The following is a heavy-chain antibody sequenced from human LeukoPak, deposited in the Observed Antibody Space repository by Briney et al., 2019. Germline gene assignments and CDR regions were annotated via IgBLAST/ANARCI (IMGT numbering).Heavy chain of an antibody. CDR2: IYPHSGGT. Sequence: ASVKVSCKASGYTFTAYYIHWVRQAPGQGLEWMGWIYPHSGGTNYAQKFQGRVTMTRDTSISTAYMELSRLRSDDTAVYYCASSGDPYYFDYWGQGTLVTVSS. CDR3: ASSGDPYYFDY. D-gene: IGHD1-26*01. V-gene: IGHV1-2*02. CDR1: GYTFTAYY. J-gene: IGHJ4*02.